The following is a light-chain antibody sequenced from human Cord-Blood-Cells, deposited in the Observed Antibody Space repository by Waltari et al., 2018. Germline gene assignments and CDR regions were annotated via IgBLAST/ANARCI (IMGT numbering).Light chain of an antibody. V-gene: IGKV4-1*01. Sequence: DIVMTQSPDSLAVSLGERATINCKSSQRVLYSSNNKNYLAWYQQKPGQPPKLLIYWASTRESGVPDRFIGSGSGTDFTLTISSLQAEDVAVYYCQQYYSTPYTFGQGTKLEI. CDR3: QQYYSTPYT. J-gene: IGKJ2*01. CDR2: WAS. CDR1: QRVLYSSNNKNY.